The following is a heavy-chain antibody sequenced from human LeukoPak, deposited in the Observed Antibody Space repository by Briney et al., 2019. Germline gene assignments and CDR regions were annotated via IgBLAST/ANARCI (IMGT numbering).Heavy chain of an antibody. CDR2: IIADADDT. CDR1: GFTFGNYA. D-gene: IGHD1-7*01. Sequence: GGSLRLSCAASGFTFGNYAMSWVRQAPGKGLEWVSGIIADADDTYYADSVKGRFTIFRDHSKNTLHLQMNSLRAEDAAIYYCARDGTTTRYNWFDSWGQGTLVTVSS. CDR3: ARDGTTTRYNWFDS. V-gene: IGHV3-23*01. J-gene: IGHJ5*01.